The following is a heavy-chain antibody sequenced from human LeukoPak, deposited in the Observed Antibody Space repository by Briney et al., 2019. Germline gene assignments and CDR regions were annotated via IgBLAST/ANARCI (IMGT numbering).Heavy chain of an antibody. J-gene: IGHJ4*02. CDR1: GGSISSYF. V-gene: IGHV4-59*08. Sequence: SETLSLTCTVSGGSISSYFWSWIRQPPGKGLEWIGYIYYTGSTSYNPSLKSRVTISVDTSKNQLSLKVGSVTAADTAVYYCARTERVATLYYFDYWGQGTLVTVSS. CDR2: IYYTGST. D-gene: IGHD5-12*01. CDR3: ARTERVATLYYFDY.